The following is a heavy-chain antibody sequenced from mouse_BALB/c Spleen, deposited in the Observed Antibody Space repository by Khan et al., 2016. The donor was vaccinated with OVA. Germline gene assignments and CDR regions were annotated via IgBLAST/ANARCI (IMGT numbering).Heavy chain of an antibody. CDR3: ARSVTITTVVATDFDY. D-gene: IGHD1-1*01. Sequence: EVELVESGPGLVKPSQSLSLTCTVTSYSITSDYAWNWIRQFPGNKLEWMGYISYSGRTSYNPSLKSRISIPRDTSKNQSFLQLNSGTTEDTATYYCARSVTITTVVATDFDYWGQGTTLTVSS. J-gene: IGHJ2*01. V-gene: IGHV3-2*02. CDR2: ISYSGRT. CDR1: SYSITSDYA.